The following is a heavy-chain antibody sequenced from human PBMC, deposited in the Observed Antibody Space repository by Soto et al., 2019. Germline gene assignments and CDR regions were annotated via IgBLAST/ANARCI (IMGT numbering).Heavy chain of an antibody. CDR1: GFTFINYA. D-gene: IGHD4-17*01. Sequence: GSLVPACAASGFTFINYAMHWVRQAPGKGLEWVAVISYDGSNKYYADSVKGRFTISRDNSKNKMYLQMNSLSAEDTAVYHCARDQVKGTMTILWGQGTPVTVYS. J-gene: IGHJ4*02. V-gene: IGHV3-30-3*01. CDR3: ARDQVKGTMTIL. CDR2: ISYDGSNK.